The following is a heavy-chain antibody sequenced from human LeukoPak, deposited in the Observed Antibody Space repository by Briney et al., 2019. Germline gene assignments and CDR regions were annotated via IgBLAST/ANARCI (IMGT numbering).Heavy chain of an antibody. J-gene: IGHJ4*02. CDR3: ARGLHGDYGAY. V-gene: IGHV3-21*04. CDR1: GFTFSSYS. D-gene: IGHD4-17*01. CDR2: ISSSSSYI. Sequence: GGSLRLSCAASGFTFSSYSMNWVRQAPGKGLEWVSSISSSSSYIYYADSVRGRFTISRDNAKNSLYLQMNSLRAEDTAVYYCARGLHGDYGAYWGQGTLVTVSS.